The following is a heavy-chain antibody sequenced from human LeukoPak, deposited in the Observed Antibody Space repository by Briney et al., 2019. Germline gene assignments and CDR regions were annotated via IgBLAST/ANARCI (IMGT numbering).Heavy chain of an antibody. CDR1: GGTFSSYA. CDR2: IIPIFGTA. CDR3: ARVGSSLHNWFDP. V-gene: IGHV1-69*05. J-gene: IGHJ5*02. Sequence: SVKVSCKASGGTFSSYAISWVRQAPGQGLEWMGGIIPIFGTANYAQKFQGRVTVTTDESTSTAYMELSSLRSEDTAVYYCARVGSSLHNWFDPWGQGTLVTVSS. D-gene: IGHD6-13*01.